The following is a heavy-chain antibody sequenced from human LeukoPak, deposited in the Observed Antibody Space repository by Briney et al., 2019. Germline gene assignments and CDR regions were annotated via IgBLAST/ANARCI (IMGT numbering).Heavy chain of an antibody. D-gene: IGHD6-19*01. CDR2: ISGSGGST. CDR3: AKILSGYSSGWHNWFDP. V-gene: IGHV3-23*01. CDR1: GFTFSSYA. Sequence: GGSLRLSCAASGFTFSSYAMSWVRQAPGKGLEWVSAISGSGGSTYYADSVKGRFTISRDNSKNTLYLQMNSLRAEDTAVYYCAKILSGYSSGWHNWFDPWGQGTLVTVSS. J-gene: IGHJ5*02.